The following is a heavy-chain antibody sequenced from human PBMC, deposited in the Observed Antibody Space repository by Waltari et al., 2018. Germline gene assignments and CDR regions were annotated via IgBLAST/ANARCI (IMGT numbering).Heavy chain of an antibody. CDR1: GFTFSSYA. V-gene: IGHV3-23*01. J-gene: IGHJ4*01. Sequence: EVQLLESGGGLVQPGGSLRLSCAASGFTFSSYAMSCVRQAPGKGLEWVSAISGNGVGKHYADAVKGRFTISRENAKNTLYLQMNSRRAEDTAVYYCAKRGSMGAAAHCVLYYWGQGTLVTVSS. CDR3: AKRGSMGAAAHCVLYY. CDR2: ISGNGVGK. D-gene: IGHD2-15*01.